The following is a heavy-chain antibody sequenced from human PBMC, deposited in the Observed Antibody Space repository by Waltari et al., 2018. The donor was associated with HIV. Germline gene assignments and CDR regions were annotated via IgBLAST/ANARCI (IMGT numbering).Heavy chain of an antibody. CDR3: TKGNIPGY. CDR1: GFTIGNAW. CDR2: IKSKIDGGTI. D-gene: IGHD2-2*02. J-gene: IGHJ4*02. Sequence: EVRLVESGGGLVKPGGFLRLSCSASGFTIGNAWMSWVRQVPGRGLEWVGRIKSKIDGGTIDYAASVKGRFTISRDDSRNRLYVQMNSLKTEDTAVYYCTKGNIPGYWGQGTLVSVSS. V-gene: IGHV3-15*01.